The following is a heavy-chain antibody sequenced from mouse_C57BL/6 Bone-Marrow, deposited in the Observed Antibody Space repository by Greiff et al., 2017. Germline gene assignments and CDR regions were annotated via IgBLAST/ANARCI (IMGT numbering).Heavy chain of an antibody. Sequence: EVHLVEPGGGLVKPGGSLKLSCAASGFTFSSYTMSWVRQTPEKRLGWVATLSGGVGNTYYPNSVRGRFTISRDNAKNTLYLQMSSLRSEDTALYYCARHGGLRRAMDYWGQGTSVTVSS. J-gene: IGHJ4*01. V-gene: IGHV5-9*01. CDR3: ARHGGLRRAMDY. D-gene: IGHD2-4*01. CDR2: LSGGVGNT. CDR1: GFTFSSYT.